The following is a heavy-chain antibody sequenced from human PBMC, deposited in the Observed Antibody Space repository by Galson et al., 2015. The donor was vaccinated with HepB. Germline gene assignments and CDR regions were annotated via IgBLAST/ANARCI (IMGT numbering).Heavy chain of an antibody. J-gene: IGHJ4*02. CDR2: IYSGGGT. CDR1: GFTVSSNY. D-gene: IGHD3-22*01. Sequence: SLRLSCAASGFTVSSNYMSWVRQAPGKGLEWVSVIYSGGGTYYADSVKGRFTISRDNSKNTLYLQMNSLRAEDTAVYYCAREVKFSDSSGYYYFGFFDYWGQGTLVTVSS. CDR3: AREVKFSDSSGYYYFGFFDY. V-gene: IGHV3-66*01.